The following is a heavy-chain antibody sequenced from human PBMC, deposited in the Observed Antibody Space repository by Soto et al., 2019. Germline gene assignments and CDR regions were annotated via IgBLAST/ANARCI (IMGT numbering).Heavy chain of an antibody. D-gene: IGHD6-19*01. CDR1: GFTVSSYA. J-gene: IGHJ4*02. Sequence: QVQLVESGGGVVQPGRSLRLSCAASGFTVSSYAMHWVRQAPGKGLEWVEVISYDGSNKYYADSVKGRVTISRDNSKNTLDLQMNRLIAEDTSVYYCASDAPISGWDGSLFIPMPHNCDSWGQGTLVTFSS. CDR3: ASDAPISGWDGSLFIPMPHNCDS. V-gene: IGHV3-30-3*01. CDR2: ISYDGSNK.